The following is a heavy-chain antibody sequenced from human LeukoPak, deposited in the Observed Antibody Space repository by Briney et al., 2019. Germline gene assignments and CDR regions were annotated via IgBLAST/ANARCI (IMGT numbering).Heavy chain of an antibody. CDR2: IYYSGST. D-gene: IGHD3-22*01. V-gene: IGHV4-59*08. Sequence: PSETLSLTCTVSGGSISSYYWSWIRQPPGKGLEWIGYIYYSGSTNYNPSLKSRVTISVDTSKNQFSLKLSSVTAADTAVYYCARGYYCDSSFDYWGQGTLVTVSS. CDR3: ARGYYCDSSFDY. CDR1: GGSISSYY. J-gene: IGHJ4*02.